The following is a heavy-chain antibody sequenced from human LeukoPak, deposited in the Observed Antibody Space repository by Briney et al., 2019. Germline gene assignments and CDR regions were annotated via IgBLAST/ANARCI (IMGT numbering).Heavy chain of an antibody. J-gene: IGHJ4*02. V-gene: IGHV3-23*01. CDR1: GFTFSSYG. CDR2: ISGSGGST. Sequence: QAGGSLRLSCAASGFTFSSYGMSWVRQAPGKGLEWVSAISGSGGSTYYADSVKGRFTISRDNSKNTLYLQMNSLRAEDTAVYYCAKVKTNYGDGGYYFDYWGQGTLVTVSS. CDR3: AKVKTNYGDGGYYFDY. D-gene: IGHD4-17*01.